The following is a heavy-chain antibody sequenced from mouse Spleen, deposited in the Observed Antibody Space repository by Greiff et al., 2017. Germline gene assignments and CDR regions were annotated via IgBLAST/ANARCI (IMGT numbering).Heavy chain of an antibody. CDR1: GYTFTDYY. CDR3: ARDYYGSSPGYWFAY. D-gene: IGHD1-1*01. Sequence: EVQLQQSGPELVKPGASVKISCKASGYTFTDYYMNWVKQSHGKSLEWIGDINPNNGGTSYNQKFKGKATLTVDKSSSTAYMELRSLTSEDSAVYYCARDYYGSSPGYWFAYWGQGTLVTVSA. V-gene: IGHV1-26*01. CDR2: INPNNGGT. J-gene: IGHJ3*01.